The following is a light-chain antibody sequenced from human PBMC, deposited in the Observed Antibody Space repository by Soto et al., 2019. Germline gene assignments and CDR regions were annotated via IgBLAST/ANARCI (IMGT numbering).Light chain of an antibody. CDR1: QSISTS. J-gene: IGKJ5*01. CDR2: GAS. V-gene: IGKV1-39*01. Sequence: DIQMTQSPSSLSASVGDRVTITCRTSQSISTSLNWYQQKPGKAPKLLIYGASSLQSGVPSRFSGSGSGTDFTLTISSLHPEDFAVYFCQQFKNYPITFGQGTRLEIK. CDR3: QQFKNYPIT.